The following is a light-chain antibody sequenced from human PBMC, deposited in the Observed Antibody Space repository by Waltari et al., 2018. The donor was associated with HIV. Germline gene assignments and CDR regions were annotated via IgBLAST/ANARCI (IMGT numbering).Light chain of an antibody. J-gene: IGLJ1*01. CDR3: SSYTSSSTLYV. Sequence: QSALTQPASVSGSPGQSITISCTGTCSDVGGHNYVSWYQQHPSKAPKLMIYEVSNRPSGVSNRFSGSKSGNTASLTISGLQAEDEADYYCSSYTSSSTLYVVGTGTKVTVL. CDR1: CSDVGGHNY. V-gene: IGLV2-14*01. CDR2: EVS.